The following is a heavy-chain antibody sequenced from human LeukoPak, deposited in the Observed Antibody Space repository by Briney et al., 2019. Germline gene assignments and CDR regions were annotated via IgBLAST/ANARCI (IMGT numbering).Heavy chain of an antibody. J-gene: IGHJ6*03. CDR3: AKVPGYCSSTSCSDGADYYYYMDV. CDR2: IRYDGSNK. V-gene: IGHV3-30*02. Sequence: PGGSLRLSRAASGFTFSSYGMHWVRQAPGKGLEWVTFIRYDGSNKYYADSVKGRFTISRDNSKNTLYLQMNSLRAEDTAVYYCAKVPGYCSSTSCSDGADYYYYMDVWGEGTTVTVSS. CDR1: GFTFSSYG. D-gene: IGHD2-2*01.